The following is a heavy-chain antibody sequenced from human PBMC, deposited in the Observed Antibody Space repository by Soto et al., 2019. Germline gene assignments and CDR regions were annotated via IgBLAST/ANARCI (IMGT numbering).Heavy chain of an antibody. V-gene: IGHV5-51*01. Sequence: GESLKISCKASGYSFTNYWIGWVRQMPGKGLEWMAIIYGDDSDIRYSPSFQGQVTVSLDKSITTAYVQWSSLKASDTAMYYCARHVDYYYGMDVWGQGTRSPSP. CDR2: IYGDDSDI. J-gene: IGHJ6*02. CDR3: ARHVDYYYGMDV. CDR1: GYSFTNYW.